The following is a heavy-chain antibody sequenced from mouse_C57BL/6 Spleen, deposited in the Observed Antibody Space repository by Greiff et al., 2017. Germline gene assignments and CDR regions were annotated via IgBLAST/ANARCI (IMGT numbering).Heavy chain of an antibody. V-gene: IGHV1-5*01. D-gene: IGHD1-1*01. CDR1: GYTFTSYW. CDR3: TSPYYYGSSYPYYFDY. Sequence: VQLQQSGTVLARPGASVKMSCKTSGYTFTSYWMHWVKQRPGQGLEWIGAIYPGNSDTSYNQKFKGKAKLTAVTSARTAYMELSSLTNEDSAVYYCTSPYYYGSSYPYYFDYWGQGTTLTVSS. J-gene: IGHJ2*01. CDR2: IYPGNSDT.